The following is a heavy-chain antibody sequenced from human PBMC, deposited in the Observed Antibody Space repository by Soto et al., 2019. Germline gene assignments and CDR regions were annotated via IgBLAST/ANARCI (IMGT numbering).Heavy chain of an antibody. Sequence: SVKVSCKASGGTFSSYAISWVRQAPGQGLEWMGGIIPIFGTANYAQKFQGRVTITADKSTSTAYMELSSLRSEDTAVYYCARHSSGYFSDAFDIWGQGTMVTASS. V-gene: IGHV1-69*06. D-gene: IGHD3-22*01. CDR1: GGTFSSYA. CDR3: ARHSSGYFSDAFDI. J-gene: IGHJ3*02. CDR2: IIPIFGTA.